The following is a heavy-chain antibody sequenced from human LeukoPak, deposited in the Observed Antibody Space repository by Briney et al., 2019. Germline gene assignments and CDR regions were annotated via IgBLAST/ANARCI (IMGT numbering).Heavy chain of an antibody. CDR3: ARDNALILYDLSYDAFDI. CDR2: IYHSGST. V-gene: IGHV4-30-2*01. CDR1: GGSISSGGYY. D-gene: IGHD5/OR15-5a*01. Sequence: SETLSLTCTVSGGSISSGGYYWSWIRQPPGKGLEWIGYIYHSGSTYYNPSLKSRVTISVDRSKNQFSLKLSSVTAADTAVYYCARDNALILYDLSYDAFDIWGQGTMVTVSS. J-gene: IGHJ3*02.